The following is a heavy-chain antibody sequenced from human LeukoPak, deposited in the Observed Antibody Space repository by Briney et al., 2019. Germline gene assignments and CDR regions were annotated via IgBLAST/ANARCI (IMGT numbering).Heavy chain of an antibody. CDR1: GFTFDSYS. Sequence: AGGSLRLSCAAFGFTFDSYSMTWVRQAPGKGLEWISSITTRSGYTYYTDSVEGRFTISRDDAKNSLFLQMNSLRVEDTAIYYCARGGTGSENDYWGQGILVTVSS. CDR3: ARGGTGSENDY. V-gene: IGHV3-21*01. CDR2: ITTRSGYT. D-gene: IGHD3-9*01. J-gene: IGHJ4*02.